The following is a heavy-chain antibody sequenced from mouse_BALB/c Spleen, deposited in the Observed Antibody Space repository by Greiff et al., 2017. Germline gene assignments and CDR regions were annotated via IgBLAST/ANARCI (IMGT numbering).Heavy chain of an antibody. Sequence: VQLQQSGPGLVKPSQSLSLTCSVTGYSITSGYYWNWIRQFPGNKLEWMGYISYDGSNNYNPSLKNRISITRDTSKNQFFLKLNSVTTEDTATYYCAYGSSLFDYWGQGTTLTVSS. CDR2: ISYDGSN. CDR3: AYGSSLFDY. D-gene: IGHD1-1*01. J-gene: IGHJ2*01. CDR1: GYSITSGYY. V-gene: IGHV3-6*02.